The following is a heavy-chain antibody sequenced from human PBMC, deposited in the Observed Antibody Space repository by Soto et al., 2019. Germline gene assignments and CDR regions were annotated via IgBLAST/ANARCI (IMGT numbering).Heavy chain of an antibody. CDR1: GFSLSTSGVG. D-gene: IGHD6-13*01. CDR3: AHGDGYSSSWYSTENWFDP. Sequence: QITLKESGPTLVKPTQTLTLTCTFSGFSLSTSGVGVGWIRQPPGKALEWLALIYWDDDKRYSPSLKSRLTITKDTXXNXVXXTMTNMDPVDTATYYCAHGDGYSSSWYSTENWFDPWGQGTLVTVSS. V-gene: IGHV2-5*02. J-gene: IGHJ5*02. CDR2: IYWDDDK.